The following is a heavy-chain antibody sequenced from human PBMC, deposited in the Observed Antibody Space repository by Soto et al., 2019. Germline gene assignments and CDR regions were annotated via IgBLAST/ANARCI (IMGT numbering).Heavy chain of an antibody. Sequence: EVQLVESGGDLVQPGRSLRLSCAASGFTFDDYGMHWVRQAPGKGLEWVSGISWNGGSIGYADSVKGRFTISRDNAKNSLYLRMTSLRAEDTALYYCAKGRGGSGSYYAGLFDYWGQGTQVTVSS. J-gene: IGHJ4*02. V-gene: IGHV3-9*01. CDR3: AKGRGGSGSYYAGLFDY. CDR2: ISWNGGSI. CDR1: GFTFDDYG. D-gene: IGHD3-10*01.